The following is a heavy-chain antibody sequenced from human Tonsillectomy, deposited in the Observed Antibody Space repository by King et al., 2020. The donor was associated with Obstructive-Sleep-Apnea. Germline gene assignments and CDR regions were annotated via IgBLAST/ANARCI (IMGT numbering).Heavy chain of an antibody. Sequence: PLQESGPGLVKPSQTLSLTCSVSGGSISSGGYYWSWIRQHPGKGLECIGYIFYSGSTYYNPSLKSRVTISVDTAKNQFSLKLNSVTAADTAVYYCARGRPQWFGERMDVWGQGTTVTVSS. CDR2: IFYSGST. V-gene: IGHV4-31*03. CDR3: ARGRPQWFGERMDV. D-gene: IGHD3-10*01. CDR1: GGSISSGGYY. J-gene: IGHJ6*01.